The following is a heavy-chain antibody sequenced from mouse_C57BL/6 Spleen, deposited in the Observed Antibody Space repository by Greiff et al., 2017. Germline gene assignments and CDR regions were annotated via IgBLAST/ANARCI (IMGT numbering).Heavy chain of an antibody. Sequence: QVQLQQPGAELVRPGSSVKLSCKASGYTFTSYWMHWVKQRPIQGLEWIGNIDPSDSETHYNQKFKDKATLTVDKSSSTAYMQLSSLTSEDSAVYYCARRGYYGQAWFAYWGQGTLVTVSA. D-gene: IGHD1-1*01. CDR2: IDPSDSET. J-gene: IGHJ3*01. CDR1: GYTFTSYW. V-gene: IGHV1-52*01. CDR3: ARRGYYGQAWFAY.